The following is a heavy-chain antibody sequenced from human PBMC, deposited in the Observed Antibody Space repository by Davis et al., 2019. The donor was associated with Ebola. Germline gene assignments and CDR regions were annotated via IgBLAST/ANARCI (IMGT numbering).Heavy chain of an antibody. V-gene: IGHV1-69*04. J-gene: IGHJ4*02. Sequence: SVQVSCKASAGTFSSYAISWVRQAPGQGLEWMGRIIPILGIANYAQKFQGRVTITADKSTSTAYMGLSSLRSEDTAVYYCARGVGAVDYWGQGTLVTVSS. CDR1: AGTFSSYA. CDR3: ARGVGAVDY. D-gene: IGHD1-26*01. CDR2: IIPILGIA.